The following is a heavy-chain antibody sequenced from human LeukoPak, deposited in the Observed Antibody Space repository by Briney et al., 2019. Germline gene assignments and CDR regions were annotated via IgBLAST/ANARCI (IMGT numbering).Heavy chain of an antibody. CDR1: GYTFTSYA. Sequence: ASVKVSCKASGYTFTSYAMHWVRQAPGQRLEWMGWINAGNGNTKYSQKFQGRVTITRDTSASTAYMELSSLRSEDTAMYYCAKEATMIVVARSYFDYWGPGTLVTVSS. CDR2: INAGNGNT. D-gene: IGHD3-22*01. CDR3: AKEATMIVVARSYFDY. V-gene: IGHV1-3*01. J-gene: IGHJ4*02.